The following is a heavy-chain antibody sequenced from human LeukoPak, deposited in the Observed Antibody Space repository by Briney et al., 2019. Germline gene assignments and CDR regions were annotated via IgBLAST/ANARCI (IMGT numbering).Heavy chain of an antibody. CDR3: TTMGAPASFDY. Sequence: GGSLRLSCAASGFNFSTYDMHWVRQAPGKGLEWVGRIKSKTDGGTADYAAPVKGRFTISRDDSKNTLYLQMNSLKSEDTAVYYCTTMGAPASFDYWGQGSLVTVSS. J-gene: IGHJ4*02. CDR1: GFNFSTYD. D-gene: IGHD2-2*01. V-gene: IGHV3-15*01. CDR2: IKSKTDGGTA.